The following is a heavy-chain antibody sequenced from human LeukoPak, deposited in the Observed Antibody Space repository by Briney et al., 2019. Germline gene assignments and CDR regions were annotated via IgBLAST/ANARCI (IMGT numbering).Heavy chain of an antibody. J-gene: IGHJ4*02. Sequence: GGSLRLSCAASGFTFSDYYMSWIRQAPGKGLEWVSYISSSGSTIYYADSVKGRLTISRDNSKNTLYLQMNSLRGEDTAVYYCAKFDNRIVGAASFNYWGQGTLVTVSS. D-gene: IGHD1-26*01. CDR3: AKFDNRIVGAASFNY. V-gene: IGHV3-11*04. CDR2: ISSSGSTI. CDR1: GFTFSDYY.